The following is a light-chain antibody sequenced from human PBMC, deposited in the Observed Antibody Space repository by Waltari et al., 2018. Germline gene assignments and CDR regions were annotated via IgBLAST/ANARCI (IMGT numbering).Light chain of an antibody. V-gene: IGLV2-23*02. Sequence: QSALTQPASVSGSPGQSITISCTGTSIDVGSFNLVSWYQQHPNKAPKLMIYQVSKRPSGLSNRFSGSKSGNTASLTISGLQAEDEAEYYCCSYGGSSTFVIFGGGTKLTVL. J-gene: IGLJ2*01. CDR1: SIDVGSFNL. CDR3: CSYGGSSTFVI. CDR2: QVS.